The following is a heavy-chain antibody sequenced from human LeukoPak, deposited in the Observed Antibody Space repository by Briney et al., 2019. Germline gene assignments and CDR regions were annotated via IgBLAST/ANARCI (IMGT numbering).Heavy chain of an antibody. CDR1: GFTFSSYW. Sequence: GGSLRLSCAASGFTFSSYWMSWVRQAPGKGLEWVSAISGSGDNTYYSDSVKGRFTISRDNSKNTLYLQMSSLRAEDTAVYYCAKGRVATIFSWGQGTLVTVSS. V-gene: IGHV3-23*01. CDR2: ISGSGDNT. D-gene: IGHD5-24*01. CDR3: AKGRVATIFS. J-gene: IGHJ4*02.